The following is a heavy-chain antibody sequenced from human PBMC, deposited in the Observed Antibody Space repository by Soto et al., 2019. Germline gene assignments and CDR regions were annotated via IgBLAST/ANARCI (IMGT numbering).Heavy chain of an antibody. CDR1: GFTFSSYA. CDR2: ISGSGGST. J-gene: IGHJ4*02. D-gene: IGHD3-22*01. CDR3: ARIMYYYDSSGYSDY. V-gene: IGHV3-23*01. Sequence: EVQLLESGGGLVQPGGSLRLSCAASGFTFSSYAMSWVRQAPGKGLEWVSAISGSGGSTYYADSVKGRFTISRDNSKNTLYRQMNSRRAEDTAVYYCARIMYYYDSSGYSDYWGQGTLVTVSS.